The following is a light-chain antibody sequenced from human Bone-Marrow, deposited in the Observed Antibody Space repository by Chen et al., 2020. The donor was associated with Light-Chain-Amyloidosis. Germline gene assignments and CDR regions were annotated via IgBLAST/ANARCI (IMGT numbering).Light chain of an antibody. CDR2: AVS. V-gene: IGLV2-14*01. J-gene: IGLJ1*01. CDR3: SSFTSSSSYG. CDR1: SGDVGTYND. Sequence: QSALTQPASVSGSPGQSITISCTGTSGDVGTYNDVSWYQQHPGRAPKVLIYAVSNRPSGVSNRVSGSKSGNAAYLTISGLQAEDEADYYCSSFTSSSSYGFGPGTKVTVL.